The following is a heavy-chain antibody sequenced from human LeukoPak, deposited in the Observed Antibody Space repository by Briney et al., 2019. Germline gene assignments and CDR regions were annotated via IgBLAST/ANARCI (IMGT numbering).Heavy chain of an antibody. J-gene: IGHJ4*02. Sequence: GGSLRLSCAASGFTFSSFAMSWVRQAPGMGLAWVSTITGDGVTTYYADSVKGRFTISRDNSKNTVYLQLNSLRADDTAVYYCARDCPIVGYASGWSSNSFDHWGQGTPVTVSS. CDR3: ARDCPIVGYASGWSSNSFDH. V-gene: IGHV3-23*01. CDR1: GFTFSSFA. CDR2: ITGDGVTT. D-gene: IGHD6-19*01.